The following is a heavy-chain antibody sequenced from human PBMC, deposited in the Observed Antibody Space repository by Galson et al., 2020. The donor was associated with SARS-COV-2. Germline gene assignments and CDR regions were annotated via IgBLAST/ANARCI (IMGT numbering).Heavy chain of an antibody. V-gene: IGHV1-8*01. CDR1: GYTFTSYD. CDR3: ARGVSRDSSGYILYYFDY. D-gene: IGHD3-22*01. CDR2: MNPNSGNT. J-gene: IGHJ4*02. Sequence: ASVKVSCKASGYTFTSYDINWVRQATGQGLEWMGWMNPNSGNTGYAQKFQGRVTMTRNTSISTAYMELSSLRSEDTAVYYCARGVSRDSSGYILYYFDYWGQGTLVTVSS.